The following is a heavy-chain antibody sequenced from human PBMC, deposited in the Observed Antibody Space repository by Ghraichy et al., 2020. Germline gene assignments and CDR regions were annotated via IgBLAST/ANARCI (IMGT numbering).Heavy chain of an antibody. V-gene: IGHV4-4*02. CDR2: IYHSGST. CDR3: ARGHDSTVGQHYYNMDV. CDR1: GGSIRSSNW. Sequence: SETLSLTCAVSGGSIRSSNWWTWVRQPPEKGLEWIAEIYHSGSTNYNPSLKSRLTISVDRSKNQFSLKLTSVTAADTAVYYCARGHDSTVGQHYYNMDVWGQGTTVTIS. D-gene: IGHD4-23*01. J-gene: IGHJ6*02.